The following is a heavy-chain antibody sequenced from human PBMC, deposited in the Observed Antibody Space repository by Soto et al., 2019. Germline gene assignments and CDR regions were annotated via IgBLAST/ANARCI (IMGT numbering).Heavy chain of an antibody. D-gene: IGHD6-13*01. CDR1: GGTFSSCA. V-gene: IGHV1-69*13. Sequence: SVKVSCKASGGTFSSCAISWVRQAPGQGLEWMGGIIPIFGTANYAQKFQGRVTITADESTSTAYMELSSLRSEDTAVYYCARGGSSWYDPVPDWGQGTLVTVSS. CDR3: ARGGSSWYDPVPD. CDR2: IIPIFGTA. J-gene: IGHJ4*02.